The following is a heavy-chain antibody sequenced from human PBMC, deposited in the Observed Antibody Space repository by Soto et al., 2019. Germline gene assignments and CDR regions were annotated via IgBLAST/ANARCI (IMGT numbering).Heavy chain of an antibody. J-gene: IGHJ4*02. D-gene: IGHD3-10*01. CDR2: ISNDGDNK. V-gene: IGHV3-30*18. CDR3: AKANNGRVGGFGFDC. CDR1: GFTFSSFG. Sequence: QVQLVESGGGVVQPGRSLRLSCAASGFTFSSFGMHWVRQAPGKGLEWVALISNDGDNKYYGDSAKGRFTISRDNSEDTLYLEMNRLRAEDTAVYFCAKANNGRVGGFGFDCWGQGTQVTVSS.